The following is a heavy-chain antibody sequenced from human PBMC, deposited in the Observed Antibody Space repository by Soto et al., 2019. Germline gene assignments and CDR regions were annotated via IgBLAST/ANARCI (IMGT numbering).Heavy chain of an antibody. D-gene: IGHD6-6*01. J-gene: IGHJ6*02. V-gene: IGHV3-30-3*01. Sequence: QVQLVESGGGVVQPGRSLRLSCAASGFTFSSYAMHWVRQAPGKGLEWVAVISYDGSNKYYADSVKGRFTISRDNSKNTLYLQMNSLRAEDTAVYYCARERGYSRSSSLLDYYYGMDVWGQGTTVTVSS. CDR1: GFTFSSYA. CDR2: ISYDGSNK. CDR3: ARERGYSRSSSLLDYYYGMDV.